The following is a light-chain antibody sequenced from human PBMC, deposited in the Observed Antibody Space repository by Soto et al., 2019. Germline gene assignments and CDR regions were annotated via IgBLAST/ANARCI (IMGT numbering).Light chain of an antibody. V-gene: IGLV2-23*01. CDR1: SSGVGSYNL. J-gene: IGLJ2*01. Sequence: QSALTQPASVSGSPGQSITISRTGTSSGVGSYNLVSWYQQHPGKAPKLMIYEGSKRPSGVSNRFSGSKSGNTASLTISGLQAEDEAEYYCCSYAGSSTLYVVFGGGTKLTVL. CDR3: CSYAGSSTLYVV. CDR2: EGS.